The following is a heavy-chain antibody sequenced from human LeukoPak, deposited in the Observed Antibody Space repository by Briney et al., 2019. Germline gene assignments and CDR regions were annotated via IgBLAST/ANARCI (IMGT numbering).Heavy chain of an antibody. V-gene: IGHV4-38-2*02. CDR1: GYSISSGYY. CDR3: ARVDGGDSSGYYSRAFDI. J-gene: IGHJ3*02. Sequence: SETLSLTCTVSGYSISSGYYWGWIRQPPGKGLEWIGSIYHSGSTYYNPSLKSRVTISVDTSKNQFSLKLSSVTAADTAAYYCARVDGGDSSGYYSRAFDIWGQGTMVTVSS. D-gene: IGHD3-22*01. CDR2: IYHSGST.